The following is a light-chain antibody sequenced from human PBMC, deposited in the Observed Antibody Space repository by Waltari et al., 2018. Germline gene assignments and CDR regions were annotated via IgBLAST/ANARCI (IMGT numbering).Light chain of an antibody. V-gene: IGLV2-8*01. CDR2: EVT. Sequence: QSALTQPPSASGSPGQSVTIPCTGTSNDVGGYNFVSWYQQHPGKAPKFMIFEVTTRPSGVPDRFAGSKSGNTASLTVSGLQAEEEADYYCTSYAGSNKAVFGGGTKLTVL. CDR1: SNDVGGYNF. J-gene: IGLJ2*01. CDR3: TSYAGSNKAV.